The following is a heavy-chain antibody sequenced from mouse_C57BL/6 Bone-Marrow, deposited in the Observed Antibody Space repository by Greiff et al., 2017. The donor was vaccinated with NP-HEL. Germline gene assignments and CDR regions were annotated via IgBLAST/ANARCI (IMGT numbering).Heavy chain of an antibody. Sequence: EVQLVESGPELVKPGASVKMSCKASGYTFTDYNMHWVKQSHGKSLEWIGYINPNNGGTSYNQKFKGKATLTVNKSSSTAYMELRSLTSEDSAVYYCARWGQLRPLYAMDYWGQGTSVTVSS. CDR1: GYTFTDYN. D-gene: IGHD3-2*02. V-gene: IGHV1-22*01. CDR3: ARWGQLRPLYAMDY. J-gene: IGHJ4*01. CDR2: INPNNGGT.